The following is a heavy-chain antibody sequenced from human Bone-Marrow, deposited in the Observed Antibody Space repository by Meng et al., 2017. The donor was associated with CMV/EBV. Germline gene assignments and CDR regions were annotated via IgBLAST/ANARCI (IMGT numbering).Heavy chain of an antibody. CDR1: GFTFSSYW. CDR2: INSDGSST. D-gene: IGHD6-19*01. Sequence: GESLKISCAASGFTFSSYWMHWVRQAPGKGLVWVSRINSDGSSTSYADSVKGRFTISRDNAKNTLYLQMNSLRAEDTAVYYCAGQWLDHDGMDVWGQGPTVTFYS. CDR3: AGQWLDHDGMDV. V-gene: IGHV3-74*01. J-gene: IGHJ6*02.